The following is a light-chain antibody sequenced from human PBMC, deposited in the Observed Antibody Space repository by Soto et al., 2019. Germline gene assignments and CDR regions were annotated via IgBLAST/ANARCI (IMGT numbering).Light chain of an antibody. J-gene: IGLJ1*01. CDR2: GDN. CDR1: TSNIGAPYD. CDR3: SSYTTSNTPLYV. Sequence: QTVVTQPPSVSGAPGQRVSISCTGSTSNIGAPYDVHWYQHLPGTAPKLLIYGDNNRPSGVPDRFSGSKSGTSASLAITRLQAEDEADYYCSSYTTSNTPLYVFGTGTKLTVL. V-gene: IGLV1-40*01.